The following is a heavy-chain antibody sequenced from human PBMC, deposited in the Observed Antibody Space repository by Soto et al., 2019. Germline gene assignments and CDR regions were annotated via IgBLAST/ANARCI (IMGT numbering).Heavy chain of an antibody. CDR1: GGTFSSYA. V-gene: IGHV1-69*01. Sequence: QVQLVQSGAEVKKPGSSVKVSCKASGGTFSSYAISWVRQAPGQGLEWMGGIIPIFGTANYAQKFQGRVTITGGEPTSTAQMGLSSLGSEGPAGYYCARGDIVAKPGGGGHYYYYGMDVWGQGTTVTVSS. D-gene: IGHD5-12*01. J-gene: IGHJ6*02. CDR3: ARGDIVAKPGGGGHYYYYGMDV. CDR2: IIPIFGTA.